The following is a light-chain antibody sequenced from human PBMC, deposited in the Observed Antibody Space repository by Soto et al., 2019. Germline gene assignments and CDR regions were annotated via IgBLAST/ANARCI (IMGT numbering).Light chain of an antibody. J-gene: IGKJ2*01. CDR1: QSVSSSY. Sequence: EIVLTQTPGTPSLSPGERATLSCRASQSVSSSYLAWYQQKPGQAPRLLIYGPSSRATGIPDRFSGSGSGTDFTLAISRLEPEDFAVYFCQQYGSSPYTFGQGTKLEIK. CDR3: QQYGSSPYT. V-gene: IGKV3-20*01. CDR2: GPS.